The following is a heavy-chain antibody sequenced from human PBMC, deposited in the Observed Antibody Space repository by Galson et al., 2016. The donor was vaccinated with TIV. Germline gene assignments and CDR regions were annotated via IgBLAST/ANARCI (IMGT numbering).Heavy chain of an antibody. CDR3: ARSRGYSYGYVDP. CDR2: IIPVFGTT. D-gene: IGHD5-18*01. Sequence: VSCKASGGTFNSYGISWVRQAPEQGLQWMGGIIPVFGTTKYSQDFQGRVAVTADESTGTAYMELSGLRFDDTAVYFCARSRGYSYGYVDPWGQGTLVTVSA. CDR1: GGTFNSYG. J-gene: IGHJ5*02. V-gene: IGHV1-69*01.